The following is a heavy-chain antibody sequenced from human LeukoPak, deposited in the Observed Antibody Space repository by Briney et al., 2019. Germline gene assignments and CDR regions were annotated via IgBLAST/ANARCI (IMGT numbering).Heavy chain of an antibody. CDR1: GGSISRYY. V-gene: IGHV4-4*09. CDR3: ARLDDREKFDS. J-gene: IGHJ4*02. CDR2: IYSSVTT. D-gene: IGHD3-22*01. Sequence: PSETLSLTCTVSGGSISRYYWSWIRQPPGKGLEWIGFIYSSVTTKYNLSLRSRVTISVDTSKSQFSLKLNSVTASDTAVYYCARLDDREKFDSWGQGTLVTVSS.